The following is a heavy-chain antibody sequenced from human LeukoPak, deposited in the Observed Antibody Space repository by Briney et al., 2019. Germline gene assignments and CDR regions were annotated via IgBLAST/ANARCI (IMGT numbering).Heavy chain of an antibody. CDR2: IKPNSGGT. D-gene: IGHD4-17*01. V-gene: IGHV1-2*02. J-gene: IGHJ4*02. Sequence: GASVKVSCKASGGTFNNAAISWVRQAPGQGLEWMGGIKPNSGGTQYAQRFRGRVTMTRDTSITTAYMELTGLRSDDTAVYFCASAESHDYGETWGQGTLVTVSP. CDR1: GGTFNNAA. CDR3: ASAESHDYGET.